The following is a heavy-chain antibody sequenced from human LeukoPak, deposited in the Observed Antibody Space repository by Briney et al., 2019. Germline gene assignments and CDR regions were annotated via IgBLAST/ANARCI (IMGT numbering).Heavy chain of an antibody. D-gene: IGHD1-14*01. V-gene: IGHV3-7*01. CDR3: TRDRSRAEDD. Sequence: GESLRLSCAASGFTFSGHWMSWVRQAPGKGLEWVANINQGGSDKYYVDSVKGRFTISRDNANNLLYLQMNSLRGEDTAVCYCTRDRSRAEDDWGQGTLVTVSS. CDR2: INQGGSDK. CDR1: GFTFSGHW. J-gene: IGHJ4*02.